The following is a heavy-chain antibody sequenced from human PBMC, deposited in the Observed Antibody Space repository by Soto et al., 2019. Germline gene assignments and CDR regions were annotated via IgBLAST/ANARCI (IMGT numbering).Heavy chain of an antibody. D-gene: IGHD2-21*01. Sequence: QVQLVQSGAEVKKPGSSVKVSCKASGGTFSSYAISWVRQAPGQGLEWMGGIIPIFGTANYAQKFQGIVTITADEYTTTAYMELSSLRAEDTAVYYCARTVEIATQGFDYWGQGTLVTVSS. CDR3: ARTVEIATQGFDY. CDR2: IIPIFGTA. J-gene: IGHJ4*02. V-gene: IGHV1-69*01. CDR1: GGTFSSYA.